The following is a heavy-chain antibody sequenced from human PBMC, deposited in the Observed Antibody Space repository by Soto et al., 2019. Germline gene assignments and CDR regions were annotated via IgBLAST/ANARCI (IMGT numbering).Heavy chain of an antibody. CDR2: INPSGGST. CDR3: ARERYYDILTGYYNRGYYYYYGMDV. D-gene: IGHD3-9*01. J-gene: IGHJ6*02. V-gene: IGHV1-46*01. Sequence: GASVKVSCKASGYTFTSYYMHWVRQAPGQGLEWMGIINPSGGSTSYAQKFQGRVTMTRDTSTGTVYMELSSLRSGDTAVYYCARERYYDILTGYYNRGYYYYYGMDVWGQGTTVTVSS. CDR1: GYTFTSYY.